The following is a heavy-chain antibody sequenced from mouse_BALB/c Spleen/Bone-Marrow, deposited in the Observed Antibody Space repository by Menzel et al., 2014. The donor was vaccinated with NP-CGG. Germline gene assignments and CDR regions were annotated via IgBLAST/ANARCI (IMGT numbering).Heavy chain of an antibody. CDR1: GISITTGNYR. CDR3: ARYYGNYFDY. J-gene: IGHJ2*01. CDR2: IYYSGTI. D-gene: IGHD2-1*01. V-gene: IGHV3-5*02. Sequence: DVKLQESGPGLVKPPQTVSLTCTVTGISITTGNYRWSWIRQFPGNKLEWIGYIYYSGTITYNPSLTSRTTITRDTSKKQFFLEMNSLTAEDTATYYCARYYGNYFDYWGQGTTLTVSS.